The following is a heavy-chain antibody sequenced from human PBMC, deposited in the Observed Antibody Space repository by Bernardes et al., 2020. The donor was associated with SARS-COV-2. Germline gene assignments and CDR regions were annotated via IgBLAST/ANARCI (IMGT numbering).Heavy chain of an antibody. J-gene: IGHJ4*02. D-gene: IGHD2-15*01. CDR3: ARGWRENSFDY. V-gene: IGHV3-74*01. CDR2: INEDGSIT. CDR1: GFTFSSYW. Sequence: GGSLRLSCAGSGFTFSSYWMHWVRQAPGKGLVWVSRINEDGSITNYADSVKGRFTISRDNAKNTLYLQMNSLRAEDTAVYYCARGWRENSFDYWGQGALVTVSS.